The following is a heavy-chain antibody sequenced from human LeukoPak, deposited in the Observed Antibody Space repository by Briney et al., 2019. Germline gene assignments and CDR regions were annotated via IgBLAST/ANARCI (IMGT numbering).Heavy chain of an antibody. Sequence: PGRSLRLSCAASGFTFDDHAMYWVRQAPGKGLEWVSGINWDGSRIGYADAVKGRFTISRDSAKNSLYLQMNSPRTEDTALYYCARASYYYDTSGLGAFDIWGQGTLVTVSS. CDR3: ARASYYYDTSGLGAFDI. V-gene: IGHV3-9*01. J-gene: IGHJ3*02. D-gene: IGHD3-22*01. CDR2: INWDGSRI. CDR1: GFTFDDHA.